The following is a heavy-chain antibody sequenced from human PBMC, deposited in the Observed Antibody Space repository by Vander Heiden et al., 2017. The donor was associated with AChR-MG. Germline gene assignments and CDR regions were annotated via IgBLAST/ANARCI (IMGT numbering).Heavy chain of an antibody. D-gene: IGHD3-22*01. Sequence: QVQLVQSGAEVKKPGSSVKVSCKASGGTFSRYAISWVRQAPGQGLEWMGGIIPIFGTANYAQKFQGRVTITADESTSTAYMELSSLRSEDTAVYYCARGSDSSGYLLWDAFDIWGQGTMVTVSS. CDR1: GGTFSRYA. CDR2: IIPIFGTA. CDR3: ARGSDSSGYLLWDAFDI. V-gene: IGHV1-69*01. J-gene: IGHJ3*02.